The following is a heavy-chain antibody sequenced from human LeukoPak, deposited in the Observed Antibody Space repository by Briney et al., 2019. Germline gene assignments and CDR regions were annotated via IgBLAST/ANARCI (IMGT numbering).Heavy chain of an antibody. CDR3: ARATMVTSIEYYFDH. D-gene: IGHD2-21*02. CDR1: GFTFSSYG. Sequence: GGSLRLSCAASGFTFSSYGMHWVRQAPGKGLEWVAVISYDGSNKYYADSVKGRFTISRDNSKNTLYLQMNSLRAEDTAVYYCARATMVTSIEYYFDHWGQGTLVTVSS. V-gene: IGHV3-30*03. CDR2: ISYDGSNK. J-gene: IGHJ4*02.